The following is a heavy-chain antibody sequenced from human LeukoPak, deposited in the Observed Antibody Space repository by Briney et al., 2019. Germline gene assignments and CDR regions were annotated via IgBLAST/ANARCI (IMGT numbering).Heavy chain of an antibody. D-gene: IGHD3-10*01. CDR1: GFTFSSYA. Sequence: PGGSLRLSCAASGFTFSSYAMTWVRQAPGEGLEWVSIITFSADTTYYADSVKGRFTISRDNSKNTLYLQMNSLRAEDTAVYYCAKKSQSRGRGAFDIWGQGTMVTVSS. V-gene: IGHV3-23*01. CDR2: ITFSADTT. J-gene: IGHJ3*02. CDR3: AKKSQSRGRGAFDI.